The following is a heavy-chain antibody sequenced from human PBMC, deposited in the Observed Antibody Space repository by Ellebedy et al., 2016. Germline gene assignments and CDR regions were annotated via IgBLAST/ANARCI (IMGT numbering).Heavy chain of an antibody. D-gene: IGHD2-2*01. Sequence: ASVKVSCKASGYTFTSYYIHWVRQAPGQGLEWMGIINPSGGSTSYAQKFQGRVTMTRDTSTSTVYMELSSLRSEDTAVYYCARDVRYCSSTSCRHYYYYGMDVWGQGTTVTVSS. CDR3: ARDVRYCSSTSCRHYYYYGMDV. CDR2: INPSGGST. CDR1: GYTFTSYY. V-gene: IGHV1-46*01. J-gene: IGHJ6*02.